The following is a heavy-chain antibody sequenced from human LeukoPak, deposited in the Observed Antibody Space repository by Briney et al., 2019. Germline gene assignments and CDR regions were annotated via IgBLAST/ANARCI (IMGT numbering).Heavy chain of an antibody. J-gene: IGHJ4*01. Sequence: PSETLSLTCIVSGGSISSYYWSWIRQPPGKGLEWIGYIYHSGSTNYKPSLKSRVTISVDKSKNQFSLKLSSVTAADTAVYYCASLVVGCSGGSCYSGEFPFDYWGHGTLVTVSS. V-gene: IGHV4-59*12. CDR1: GGSISSYY. CDR3: ASLVVGCSGGSCYSGEFPFDY. D-gene: IGHD2-15*01. CDR2: IYHSGST.